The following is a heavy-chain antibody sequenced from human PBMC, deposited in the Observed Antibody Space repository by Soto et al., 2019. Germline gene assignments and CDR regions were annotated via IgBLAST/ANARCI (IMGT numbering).Heavy chain of an antibody. CDR2: IYSGGST. D-gene: IGHD3-22*01. CDR1: GFTVSSNY. V-gene: IGHV3-53*01. Sequence: GGSLRLSCAASGFTVSSNYMSWVRQAPGKGLEWVSVIYSGGSTYYADSVKGRFTISRDNSKNTLYLQMNSLRAEDTAVYYCARDYYDSGLHYYYGMDVWGQGTTVTVSS. CDR3: ARDYYDSGLHYYYGMDV. J-gene: IGHJ6*02.